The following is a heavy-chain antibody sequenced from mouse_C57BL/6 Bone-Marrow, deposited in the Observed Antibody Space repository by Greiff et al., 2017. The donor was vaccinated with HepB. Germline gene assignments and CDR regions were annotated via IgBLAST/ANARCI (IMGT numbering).Heavy chain of an antibody. CDR3: ASAYYSNPYYFDY. V-gene: IGHV1-82*01. J-gene: IGHJ2*01. D-gene: IGHD2-5*01. Sequence: VQLQQSGPELVKPGASVKISCKASGYAFSSSWMNWVKQRPGKGLEWIGRIYPGDGDTNYNGKFKGKATLTADKSSSTAYMQLSSLTSEDSAVYVCASAYYSNPYYFDYWGQGTTLTVSS. CDR2: IYPGDGDT. CDR1: GYAFSSSW.